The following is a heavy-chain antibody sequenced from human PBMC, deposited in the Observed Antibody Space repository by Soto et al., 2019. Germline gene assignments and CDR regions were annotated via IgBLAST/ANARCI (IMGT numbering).Heavy chain of an antibody. CDR3: ARDLKSSHLDF. J-gene: IGHJ4*02. V-gene: IGHV4-31*03. CDR1: GDSISSGGYY. Sequence: SETLSLTCTVSGDSISSGGYYWSWIRQHPGKGLEWIGYIFPSGNTVYNPSLKSRVTISVDTSKNQFSLKVTSVTAADPAVYYCARDLKSSHLDFWGQGPQVTVSP. CDR2: IFPSGNT.